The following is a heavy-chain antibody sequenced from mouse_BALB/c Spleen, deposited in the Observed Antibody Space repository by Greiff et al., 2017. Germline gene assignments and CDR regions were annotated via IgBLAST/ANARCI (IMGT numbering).Heavy chain of an antibody. CDR1: GYAFTNYL. J-gene: IGHJ4*01. D-gene: IGHD1-1*01. CDR3: ARGDYGSSPYAMDY. Sequence: QVHVKQSGAELVRPGTSVKVSCKASGYAFTNYLIEWVKQRPGQGLEWIGVINPGSGGTNYNEKFKGKATLTADKSSSTAYMQLSSLTSDDSAVYFCARGDYGSSPYAMDYWGQGTSVTVSS. CDR2: INPGSGGT. V-gene: IGHV1-54*01.